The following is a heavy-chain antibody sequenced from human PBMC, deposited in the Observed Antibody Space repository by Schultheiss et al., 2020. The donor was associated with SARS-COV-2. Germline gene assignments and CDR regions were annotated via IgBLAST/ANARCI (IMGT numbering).Heavy chain of an antibody. J-gene: IGHJ4*02. CDR2: IDPSDSYT. CDR1: GYSFTSYW. CDR3: ACSTVTSDY. Sequence: GGSLRLSCKGSGYSFTSYWIGWVRQMPGKGLEWMGRIDPSDSYTNYSPSFQGHVTISADKSISTAYLQWSSLKASDTAMYYCACSTVTSDYWGQGTLVTVSS. D-gene: IGHD4-17*01. V-gene: IGHV5-10-1*01.